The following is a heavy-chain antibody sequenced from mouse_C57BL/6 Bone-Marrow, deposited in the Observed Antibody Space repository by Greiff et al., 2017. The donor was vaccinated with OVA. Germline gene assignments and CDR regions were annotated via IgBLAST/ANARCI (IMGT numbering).Heavy chain of an antibody. Sequence: QVQLQQSGAELARPGASVKLSCKASGYTFTSYGISWVKQRPGPGLEWIGEIYPRSGNTYSNEKFTGTATLTADKSSSTAYMELRSLTSEDSAVYFCSCWSLRGFAYWGQGTLVTVSA. D-gene: IGHD2-1*01. V-gene: IGHV1-81*01. CDR3: SCWSLRGFAY. J-gene: IGHJ3*01. CDR1: GYTFTSYG. CDR2: IYPRSGNT.